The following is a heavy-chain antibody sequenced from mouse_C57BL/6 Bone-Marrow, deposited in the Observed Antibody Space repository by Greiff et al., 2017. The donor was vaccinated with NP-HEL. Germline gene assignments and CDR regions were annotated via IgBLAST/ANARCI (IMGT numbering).Heavy chain of an antibody. Sequence: EVKLMESGGGLVKPGGSLKLSCAASGFTFSSYAMSWVRQTPEKRLEWVATISDGGSYTYYPDNVKGRFTISRDNATNNLYLQMSHLKSEDTAMYYCAREGWLLLSYAMDYWGQGTSVTVSS. J-gene: IGHJ4*01. CDR2: ISDGGSYT. CDR1: GFTFSSYA. D-gene: IGHD2-3*01. V-gene: IGHV5-4*01. CDR3: AREGWLLLSYAMDY.